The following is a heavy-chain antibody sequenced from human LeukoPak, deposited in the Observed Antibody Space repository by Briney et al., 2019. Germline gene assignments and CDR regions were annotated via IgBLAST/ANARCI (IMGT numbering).Heavy chain of an antibody. Sequence: SVTLSLTCTDSGGSINSYYWSWIRQSPGKGLEWIGYIYYSGSTDYNPSLKSRVTISVDSSKTQFSLKLTSVTAADTAVYFCARHCCSGASCYYFDYWGQGTLVTVSS. CDR2: IYYSGST. D-gene: IGHD2-15*01. CDR1: GGSINSYY. CDR3: ARHCCSGASCYYFDY. J-gene: IGHJ4*02. V-gene: IGHV4-59*13.